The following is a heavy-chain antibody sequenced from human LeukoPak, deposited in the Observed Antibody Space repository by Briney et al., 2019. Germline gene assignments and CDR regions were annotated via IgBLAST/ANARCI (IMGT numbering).Heavy chain of an antibody. Sequence: SETLSLTCAVYGGSFSGYYWSWIRQPPGKGLEWIGEINHSGSTNYNPSLKSRVTISVDTSKNQFSLKLSSVTAADTAVYYCARAVAGTDFLDYWGQGTLVTVSS. CDR3: ARAVAGTDFLDY. V-gene: IGHV4-34*01. J-gene: IGHJ4*02. D-gene: IGHD6-19*01. CDR1: GGSFSGYY. CDR2: INHSGST.